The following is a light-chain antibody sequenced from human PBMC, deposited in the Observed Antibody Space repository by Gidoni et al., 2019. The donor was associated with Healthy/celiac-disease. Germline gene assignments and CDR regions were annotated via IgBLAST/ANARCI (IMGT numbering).Light chain of an antibody. J-gene: IGKJ2*01. CDR3: QQSYSTPYT. Sequence: DIKMTQSPSSLSASVGDRVTIPCRASQSISSYLNWYQQKPGKAPTLLIYAASSLQSVVPSRFSGSRSGTDFTLTISSLQPEDFATYYCQQSYSTPYTFGQGTKLEIK. CDR2: AAS. CDR1: QSISSY. V-gene: IGKV1-39*01.